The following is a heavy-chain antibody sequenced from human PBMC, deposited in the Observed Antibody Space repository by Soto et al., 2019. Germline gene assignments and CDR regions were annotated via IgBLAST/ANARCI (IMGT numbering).Heavy chain of an antibody. CDR2: ISGSGGST. J-gene: IGHJ6*02. CDR3: AKGNSGSYYLGLGMDV. CDR1: RFTFSSYA. D-gene: IGHD1-26*01. V-gene: IGHV3-23*01. Sequence: GGSLRLSCAASRFTFSSYAMSWFRQAPGKGLEWVSAISGSGGSTYYADSVKGRFTISRDNSKNTLYLQMNSLRAEDTAVYYRAKGNSGSYYLGLGMDVWGQGTTVTVSS.